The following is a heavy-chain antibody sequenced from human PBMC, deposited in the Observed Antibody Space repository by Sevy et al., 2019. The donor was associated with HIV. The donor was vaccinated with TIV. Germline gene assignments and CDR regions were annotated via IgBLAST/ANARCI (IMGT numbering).Heavy chain of an antibody. CDR3: ARNGFSSGSLFWYSDL. D-gene: IGHD3-10*01. CDR2: IYSGGST. J-gene: IGHJ2*01. V-gene: IGHV3-53*01. Sequence: GGSLRLSCAGSGFTVSSNYMSWVRQAPGKGLEWVSIIYSGGSTHYADSMKGRFVISRDDSKNRLYLQMNSLRAEDTAVYYCARNGFSSGSLFWYSDLWGRGTLVTVSS. CDR1: GFTVSSNY.